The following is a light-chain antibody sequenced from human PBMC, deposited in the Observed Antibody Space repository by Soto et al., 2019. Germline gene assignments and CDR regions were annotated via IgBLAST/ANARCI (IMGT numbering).Light chain of an antibody. J-gene: IGKJ1*01. V-gene: IGKV1-5*01. CDR3: QHFNSYTWT. Sequence: DIQMTQSPSTLSASVGDRVSITCRASHSISGWLAWYQQKRGKAPKXLIYGASSLETGVPSRFSGSGAGTEFTRSISSLQPDDVATYYCQHFNSYTWTFGQGTKVDIK. CDR2: GAS. CDR1: HSISGW.